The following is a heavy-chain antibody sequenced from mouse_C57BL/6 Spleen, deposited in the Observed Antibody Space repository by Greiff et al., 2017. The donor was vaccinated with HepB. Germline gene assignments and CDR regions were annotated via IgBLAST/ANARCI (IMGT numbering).Heavy chain of an antibody. Sequence: QVQLQQPGAELVMPGASVKLSCKASGYTFTSYWMHWVKQRPGQGLEWIGEIDPSDSYTNYNQKFKGKSTLTVDKSSSTAYMQLRSLTSEDSAVYYCAVYGRGNYFDYWGQGTTLPVSS. V-gene: IGHV1-69*01. CDR3: AVYGRGNYFDY. CDR1: GYTFTSYW. CDR2: IDPSDSYT. J-gene: IGHJ2*01. D-gene: IGHD1-1*01.